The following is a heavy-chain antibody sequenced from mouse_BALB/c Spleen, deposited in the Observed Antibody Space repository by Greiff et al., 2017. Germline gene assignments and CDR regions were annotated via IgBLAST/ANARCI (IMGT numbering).Heavy chain of an antibody. V-gene: IGHV5-6-5*01. CDR2: ISSGGST. Sequence: EVQRVESGGGLVKPGGSLKLSCAASGFTFSSYAMSWVRQTPEKRLEWVASISSGGSTYYPDSVKGRFTISRDNARNILYLQMSSLRSEDTAMYYCARGPYGRGAMDYWGQGTSVTVSS. CDR1: GFTFSSYA. J-gene: IGHJ4*01. CDR3: ARGPYGRGAMDY. D-gene: IGHD1-1*01.